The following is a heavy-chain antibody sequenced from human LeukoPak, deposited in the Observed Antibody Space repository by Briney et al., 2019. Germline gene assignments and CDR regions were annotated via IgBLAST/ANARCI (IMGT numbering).Heavy chain of an antibody. CDR3: ARVLYDSSGYDSDY. CDR2: MNPNSGNT. V-gene: IGHV1-8*01. D-gene: IGHD3-22*01. CDR1: GYTFTSYD. J-gene: IGHJ4*02. Sequence: ASVKVSCKASGYTFTSYDINWVRQATGQGLEWMGWMNPNSGNTGYAQKFQGRATMTRNTSISTAYMELSSLRSEDTAVYYCARVLYDSSGYDSDYWGQGTLVTASS.